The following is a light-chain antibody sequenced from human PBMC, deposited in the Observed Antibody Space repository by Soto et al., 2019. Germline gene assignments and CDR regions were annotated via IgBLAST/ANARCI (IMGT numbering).Light chain of an antibody. CDR3: ASWDGSLNGWV. Sequence: QSVLTQPPSASGTPGQRVTISCSGSSSNIGSDNVNWFQQLPLTAPKLLIYDNNKRPSGVPDRFSGSKSGTSASLAISGLQSDDEADYYCASWDGSLNGWVFGGGIKLTVL. CDR2: DNN. CDR1: SSNIGSDN. J-gene: IGLJ3*02. V-gene: IGLV1-44*01.